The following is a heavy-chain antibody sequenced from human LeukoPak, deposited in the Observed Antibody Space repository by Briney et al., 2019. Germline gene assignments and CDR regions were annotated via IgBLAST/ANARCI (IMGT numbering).Heavy chain of an antibody. CDR3: PRDRDGYNFGFDY. D-gene: IGHD5-24*01. V-gene: IGHV1-2*06. CDR1: GYTFTGYY. J-gene: IGHJ4*02. Sequence: ASVKVSCKASGYTFTGYYMHWVRQAPGQGLEWMGRINPNSGGTNYAQKFQGRVTMTRDTSISTAYMELSRLRSDDTAVSCRPRDRDGYNFGFDYWGQGTLVTVS. CDR2: INPNSGGT.